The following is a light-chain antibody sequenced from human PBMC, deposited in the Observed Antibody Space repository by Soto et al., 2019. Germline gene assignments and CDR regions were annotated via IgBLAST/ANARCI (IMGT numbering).Light chain of an antibody. V-gene: IGLV1-40*01. CDR2: GNS. CDR3: QSYDSSLSGSFV. Sequence: QLVLTQPPSVSGAPGQRVTISCTGSSSNIGAGYDVHWYQQLPGTALKLLIYGNSNRPSGVPDRFSGSKSGTSASLAITGLQAEDEADYYCQSYDSSLSGSFVFGTGTKVTVL. J-gene: IGLJ1*01. CDR1: SSNIGAGYD.